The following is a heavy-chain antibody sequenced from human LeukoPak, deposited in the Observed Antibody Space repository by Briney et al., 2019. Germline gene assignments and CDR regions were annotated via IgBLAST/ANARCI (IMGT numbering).Heavy chain of an antibody. CDR1: GGSISSYY. D-gene: IGHD1-26*01. V-gene: IGHV4-59*01. CDR2: IYYSGST. CDR3: ARDGIVGAKTGFYYYGMDV. Sequence: SETLSLTCTVSGGSISSYYWSWIRQPPGKGLEWIGYIYYSGSTNYNPSLKSRVTISVDTSKNQFSLKLSSVTAADTAVYYCARDGIVGAKTGFYYYGMDVWGQGTTVTVSS. J-gene: IGHJ6*02.